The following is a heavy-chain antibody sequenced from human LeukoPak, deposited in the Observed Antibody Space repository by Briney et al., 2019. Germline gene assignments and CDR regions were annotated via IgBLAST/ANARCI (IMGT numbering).Heavy chain of an antibody. CDR2: IRYDGSNK. CDR1: GFTFSSYG. CDR3: AKGGGVWQQLEDNWFDP. J-gene: IGHJ5*02. V-gene: IGHV3-30*02. Sequence: GGSLRLSCAASGFTFSSYGMHWVRQAPGKGLEWVAFIRYDGSNKYYADSVKGRFTIPRDNSKNTLYLQMNSLRAEDTAVYYCAKGGGVWQQLEDNWFDPWGQGTLVTVSS. D-gene: IGHD6-13*01.